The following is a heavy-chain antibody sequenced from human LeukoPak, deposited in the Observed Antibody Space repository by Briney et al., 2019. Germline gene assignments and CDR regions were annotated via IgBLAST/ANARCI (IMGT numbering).Heavy chain of an antibody. CDR2: IKQDGSEK. CDR1: GFTFSSYW. Sequence: GGSLRLSCAASGFTFSSYWMSWVRQAPGKGLEWVANIKQDGSEKYYVDSVQGRFTISRDNAKNSLDLQMNSLRAEDTAVYYCVRDPEDYFDLWGQGTLVTVSS. CDR3: VRDPEDYFDL. V-gene: IGHV3-7*01. J-gene: IGHJ4*02.